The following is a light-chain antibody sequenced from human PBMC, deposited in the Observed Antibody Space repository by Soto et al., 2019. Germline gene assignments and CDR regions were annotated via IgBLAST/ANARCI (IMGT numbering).Light chain of an antibody. Sequence: EIILTQSPATLSLSPGDRATLSCRASQSVSHYLAWYQQKPGQAPRLLIYDVSNRSTGIPVRFSGSWSGTAFTLTISSLEPEDFAVYFCQQRSEWPLCTFGQGTKLEIK. J-gene: IGKJ2*02. V-gene: IGKV3-11*01. CDR3: QQRSEWPLCT. CDR2: DVS. CDR1: QSVSHY.